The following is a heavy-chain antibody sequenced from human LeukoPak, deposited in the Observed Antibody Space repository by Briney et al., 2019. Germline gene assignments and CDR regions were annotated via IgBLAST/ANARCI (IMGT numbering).Heavy chain of an antibody. CDR3: TRGSELGYYYGSGSFPYYFDY. J-gene: IGHJ4*02. D-gene: IGHD3-10*01. CDR2: IRSKAYGGTT. Sequence: QAGGSLRLSCTASGFTFGDYAMSWVRQAPGKGLEWVGFIRSKAYGGTTEYAASVKGRFTISRDDSKSIAYLQMNSLKTEDTAVYYCTRGSELGYYYGSGSFPYYFDYWGQGTLVTVSS. CDR1: GFTFGDYA. V-gene: IGHV3-49*04.